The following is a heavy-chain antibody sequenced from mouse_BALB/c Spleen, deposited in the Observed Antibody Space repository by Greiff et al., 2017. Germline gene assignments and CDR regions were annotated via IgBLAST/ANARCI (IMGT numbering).Heavy chain of an antibody. CDR1: GFTFSSFG. V-gene: IGHV5-17*02. D-gene: IGHD2-3*01. CDR2: ISSGSSTI. Sequence: EVKLMVSGGGLVQPGGSRKLSCAASGFTFSSFGMHWVRQAPEKGLEWVAYISSGSSTIYYADTVKGRFTISRDNPKNTLFLQMTSLRSEDTAMYYCARSYDGYYAADYWGQGTTLTVSS. CDR3: ARSYDGYYAADY. J-gene: IGHJ2*01.